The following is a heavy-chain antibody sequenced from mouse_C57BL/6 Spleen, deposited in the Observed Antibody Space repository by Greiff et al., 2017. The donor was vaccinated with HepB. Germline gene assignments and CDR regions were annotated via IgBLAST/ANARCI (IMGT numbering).Heavy chain of an antibody. CDR3: ARGYGYDGGFAY. J-gene: IGHJ3*01. CDR2: IWGVGST. D-gene: IGHD2-2*01. Sequence: VQWVESGPGLVAPSQSLSITCTVSGFSLTSYGVDWVRQSPGKGLEWLGVIWGVGSTNYNSALKSRLSISKDNSKSQVFLKMNSLQTDDTAMYYCARGYGYDGGFAYWGQGTLVTVSA. V-gene: IGHV2-6*01. CDR1: GFSLTSYG.